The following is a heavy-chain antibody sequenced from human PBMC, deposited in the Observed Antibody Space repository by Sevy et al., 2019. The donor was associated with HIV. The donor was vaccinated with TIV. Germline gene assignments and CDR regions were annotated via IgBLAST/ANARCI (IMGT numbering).Heavy chain of an antibody. Sequence: ASVEVSCKGSGYTFTSYGISWVRQAPGHGLEWMGWISAYNGNTKYVQRFHGRVAMTTDTSTDTAYMELRSLISDDTAVYYCARDSRMTISIGSDPFHIWGQGTMVTVSS. CDR1: GYTFTSYG. V-gene: IGHV1-18*01. CDR3: ARDSRMTISIGSDPFHI. CDR2: ISAYNGNT. J-gene: IGHJ3*02. D-gene: IGHD3-3*01.